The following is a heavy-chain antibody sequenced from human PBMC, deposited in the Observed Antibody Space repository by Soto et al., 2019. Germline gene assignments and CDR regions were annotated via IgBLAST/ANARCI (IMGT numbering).Heavy chain of an antibody. CDR2: ISSSSSTM. CDR3: ARGVSQALRFLEWSSHYYYYGMDV. Sequence: QPGGSLRLSCAASGFTFSSYSMNWVRQAPGKGLEWVSYISSSSSTMYHADSVKGRFTISRDNAKNSLYLQMNSLRDEDTAVYYCARGVSQALRFLEWSSHYYYYGMDVWGQGTTVTVSS. J-gene: IGHJ6*02. CDR1: GFTFSSYS. D-gene: IGHD3-3*01. V-gene: IGHV3-48*02.